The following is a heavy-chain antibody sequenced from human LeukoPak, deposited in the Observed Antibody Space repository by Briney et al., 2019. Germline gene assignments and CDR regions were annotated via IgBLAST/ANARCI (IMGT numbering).Heavy chain of an antibody. J-gene: IGHJ4*02. V-gene: IGHV3-23*01. CDR2: ISGSGGST. D-gene: IGHD6-19*01. Sequence: HPGGSLRLSCAASGFTFSSYAMSWVRQAPGKGLEWVSAISGSGGSTYYADSVKGRFTISRDNSKNTLYLQMNSLRAEDTAVYYCQSKSQVQWLVKVHDYWGQGTLVTVSS. CDR3: QSKSQVQWLVKVHDY. CDR1: GFTFSSYA.